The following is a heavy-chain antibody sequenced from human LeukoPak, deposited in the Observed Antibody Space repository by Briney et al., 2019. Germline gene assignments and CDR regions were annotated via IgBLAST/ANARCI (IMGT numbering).Heavy chain of an antibody. V-gene: IGHV1-69*13. D-gene: IGHD5-24*01. CDR2: IIPIFGTA. CDR3: ARDNSVRDEARWFNP. CDR1: GGTFSSYA. Sequence: GASVKVSCKASGGTFSSYAISWVRQAPGQGLEWMGGIIPIFGTANYAQKFQGRVTITADESTSTAYLELSSLRSEDTAVYYCARDNSVRDEARWFNPWGQGTLVTVSS. J-gene: IGHJ5*02.